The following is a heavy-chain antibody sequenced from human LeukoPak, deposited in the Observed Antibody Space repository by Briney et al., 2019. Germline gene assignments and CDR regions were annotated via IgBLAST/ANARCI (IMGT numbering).Heavy chain of an antibody. J-gene: IGHJ3*02. CDR3: ARDRGYCSSTSCGDAFDI. V-gene: IGHV4-4*07. Sequence: SETLSLTCTVSGGSISSYYWSWIRQPAGKGLEWIGRIYTSGSTNYNPSLKSRVTMSVDTSKNQFSLKLSSVTAADTAVYYCARDRGYCSSTSCGDAFDIWGQGTTVTVSS. CDR2: IYTSGST. D-gene: IGHD2-2*01. CDR1: GGSISSYY.